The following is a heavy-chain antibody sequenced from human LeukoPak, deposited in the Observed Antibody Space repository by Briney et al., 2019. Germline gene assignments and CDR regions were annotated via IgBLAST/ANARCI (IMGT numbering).Heavy chain of an antibody. Sequence: GGSLRLSCAASGFTISSYSMYWVRQAPGKGLEWVSSISSSSSYIYYADSVKGRFTISRDNAKNSLYLQMNSLRAEDTAVYYCARDIIPVAMRHYYYYGMDVWGQGTTVTVSS. D-gene: IGHD2-2*01. J-gene: IGHJ6*02. CDR3: ARDIIPVAMRHYYYYGMDV. V-gene: IGHV3-21*01. CDR2: ISSSSSYI. CDR1: GFTISSYS.